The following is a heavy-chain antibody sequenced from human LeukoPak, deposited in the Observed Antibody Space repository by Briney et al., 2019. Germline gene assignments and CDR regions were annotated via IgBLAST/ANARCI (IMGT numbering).Heavy chain of an antibody. V-gene: IGHV3-20*04. J-gene: IGHJ4*02. CDR3: ARRSAYGYYFDY. CDR1: GFTFDNYG. CDR2: INWNGGST. D-gene: IGHD2-21*01. Sequence: GGSLRLSCAASGFTFDNYGMSWVRQAPGKGLEWVSGINWNGGSTGYADSVKGRFTISRDNAKNSLYLQMNSLKASDTAMYYCARRSAYGYYFDYWGQGTLVTVSS.